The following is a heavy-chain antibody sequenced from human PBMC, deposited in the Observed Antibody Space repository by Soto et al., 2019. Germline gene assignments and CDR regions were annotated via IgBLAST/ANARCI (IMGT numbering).Heavy chain of an antibody. CDR2: ISGSGGST. D-gene: IGHD5-18*01. CDR3: ARVGGYSYGGVDY. V-gene: IGHV3-23*01. Sequence: GGSLRLSCAASGFTFSSYAMSWVRQAPGKGLEWVSAISGSGGSTYYADSVKGRFTISRDNSKNTLYLQVNSLRAEDTAVYYCARVGGYSYGGVDYWGQGTLVTVSS. J-gene: IGHJ4*02. CDR1: GFTFSSYA.